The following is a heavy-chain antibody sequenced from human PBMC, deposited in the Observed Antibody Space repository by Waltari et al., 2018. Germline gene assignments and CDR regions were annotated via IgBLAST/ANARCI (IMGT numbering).Heavy chain of an antibody. J-gene: IGHJ6*02. V-gene: IGHV3-7*01. CDR2: IKEEGSEK. CDR3: SRRLDA. Sequence: EVQLVESGGGLVQPGGSLRLSCAASGSTFSRSLMAWVRQAPGRGLEWVANIKEEGSEKYYVDSVKGRFIISRDNAKNSLYLQMTSLRVEDTAVYYCSRRLDAWGQGTTVTVSS. CDR1: GSTFSRSL.